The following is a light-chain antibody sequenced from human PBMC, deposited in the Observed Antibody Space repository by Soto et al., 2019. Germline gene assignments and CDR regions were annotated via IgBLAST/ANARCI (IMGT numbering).Light chain of an antibody. CDR2: EVN. Sequence: QSVLTQPASLSGSPGQSITISCTGTSSDIGAYDYVSWFQQHPGKAPKLMISEVNNRPSGVSNRFSGSKSGTSASLAISGLQSEDEADYYCAAWDDSLNGYVFGTGTKVTVL. J-gene: IGLJ1*01. CDR1: SSDIGAYDY. V-gene: IGLV2-14*01. CDR3: AAWDDSLNGYV.